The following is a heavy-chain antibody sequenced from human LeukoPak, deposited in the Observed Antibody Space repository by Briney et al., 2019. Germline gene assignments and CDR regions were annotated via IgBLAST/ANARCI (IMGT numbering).Heavy chain of an antibody. Sequence: SETLSLTCTVSGGSISSSSYYWGWIRQPPGKGLEWIGSIYYSGSTYYNPSLKSRVTISVDTSKNQFSLKLSSVTAADTAVYYCARPNYMVRGAFDYWGQGTLVTVSS. D-gene: IGHD3-10*01. V-gene: IGHV4-39*07. CDR2: IYYSGST. J-gene: IGHJ4*02. CDR3: ARPNYMVRGAFDY. CDR1: GGSISSSSYY.